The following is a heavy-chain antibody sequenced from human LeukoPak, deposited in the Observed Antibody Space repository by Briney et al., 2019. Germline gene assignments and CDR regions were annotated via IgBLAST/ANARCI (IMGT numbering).Heavy chain of an antibody. CDR1: GYSFTSYG. Sequence: GASVKVSCKASGYSFTSYGISWVRQAPGQGLEWMGWISAYNGHTNYAQKLQGRVTMTTDTSTSTAYMELRSLRSDDTAVYYCAKDQVGLYYYDSSGSLFDYWGQGTLVTVSS. D-gene: IGHD3-22*01. V-gene: IGHV1-18*01. CDR3: AKDQVGLYYYDSSGSLFDY. CDR2: ISAYNGHT. J-gene: IGHJ4*02.